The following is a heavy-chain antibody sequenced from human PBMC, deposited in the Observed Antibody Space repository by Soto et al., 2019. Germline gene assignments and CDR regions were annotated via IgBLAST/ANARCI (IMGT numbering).Heavy chain of an antibody. J-gene: IGHJ4*02. CDR1: GYTFTSYG. D-gene: IGHD6-19*01. CDR2: IRAYNGYT. CDR3: AXASDGYRSGWYVGYFDY. Sequence: ASVKVSCKASGYTFTSYGISWVRQAPGQGLEWMGWIRAYNGYTNYAQKFQGRVTVTTDTSTSTAYMELRSLISDDTAVYYCAXASDGYRSGWYVGYFDYWGQGTLVTVSS. V-gene: IGHV1-18*04.